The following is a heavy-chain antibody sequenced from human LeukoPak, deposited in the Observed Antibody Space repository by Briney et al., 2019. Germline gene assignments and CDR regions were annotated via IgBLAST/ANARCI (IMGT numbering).Heavy chain of an antibody. V-gene: IGHV3-23*01. J-gene: IGHJ6*03. Sequence: PGGSLRLSCAASGFTFGTHAMTWVRQAPGKGLEWVSGISVRGDTTYYAGSVKGRFTVSRDSSKNTLHLQMNSLRVDDTAVYYCARHAWGGGIYSYYHYMDVWGKGTTVTVSS. D-gene: IGHD3-16*01. CDR1: GFTFGTHA. CDR3: ARHAWGGGIYSYYHYMDV. CDR2: ISVRGDTT.